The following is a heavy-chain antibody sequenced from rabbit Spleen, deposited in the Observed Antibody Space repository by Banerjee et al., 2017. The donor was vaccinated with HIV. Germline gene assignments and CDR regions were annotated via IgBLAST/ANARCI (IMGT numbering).Heavy chain of an antibody. Sequence: EESGGGLVQPEGSLTLTCTASGFSFSSSYWICWVRQAPGKGLEWIACIGAGSSGTTYYASWAKGRFTISKTSSTTVTLQMTSLTAADTATYFCARDSGSSFSTYGMDLWGPGTLVT. CDR2: IGAGSSGTT. J-gene: IGHJ6*01. CDR3: ARDSGSSFSTYGMDL. CDR1: GFSFSSSYW. V-gene: IGHV1S45*01. D-gene: IGHD8-1*01.